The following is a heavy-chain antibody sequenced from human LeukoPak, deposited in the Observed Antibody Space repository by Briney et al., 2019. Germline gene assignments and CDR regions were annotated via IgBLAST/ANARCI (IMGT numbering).Heavy chain of an antibody. Sequence: SETLSLTCTVSGGSISSSSYYWGWIRQPPGKGLEWIGSIYYSGSTYYNPSLKSRVTISVDTSKNQFSLKLSSVTAADTAVYYCARSLTYYYGSGSYYNYYYYMDVWGKGTTVTVSS. CDR1: GGSISSSSYY. D-gene: IGHD3-10*01. J-gene: IGHJ6*03. CDR3: ARSLTYYYGSGSYYNYYYYMDV. CDR2: IYYSGST. V-gene: IGHV4-39*07.